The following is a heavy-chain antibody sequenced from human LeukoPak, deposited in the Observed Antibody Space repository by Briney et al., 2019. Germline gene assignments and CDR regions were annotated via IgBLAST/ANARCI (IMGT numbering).Heavy chain of an antibody. CDR1: GYSISSGYY. V-gene: IGHV4-38-2*02. CDR2: IYHSGST. CDR3: ARCLPGQAEITMLQNWFDP. J-gene: IGHJ5*02. D-gene: IGHD3-10*01. Sequence: SETLSLTRTVSGYSISSGYYWGWIRQPPGKGLEWIGSIYHSGSTYYNPSLKSRVTISVDTSKNQFSLKLSSVTAADTAVYYCARCLPGQAEITMLQNWFDPWGQGTLVTVSS.